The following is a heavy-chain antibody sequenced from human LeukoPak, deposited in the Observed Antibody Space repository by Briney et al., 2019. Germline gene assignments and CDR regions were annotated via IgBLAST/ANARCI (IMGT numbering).Heavy chain of an antibody. CDR2: MNPNSGNT. CDR1: GYTFTSYD. D-gene: IGHD6-13*01. V-gene: IGHV1-8*01. J-gene: IGHJ4*02. CDR3: ARATPPGIAAAGIDY. Sequence: ASVTVSCKASGYTFTSYDINWVRQAPGQGLEWMGWMNPNSGNTGYAQKFQGRVTMTRNTSISTAYMELSSLRSEDTAVYYCARATPPGIAAAGIDYWGQGTLVTVSS.